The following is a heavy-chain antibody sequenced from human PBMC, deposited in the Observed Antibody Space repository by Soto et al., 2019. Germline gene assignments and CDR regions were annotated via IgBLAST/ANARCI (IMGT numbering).Heavy chain of an antibody. Sequence: QVQLVQSGGEVKKPGASVTVSCKASGYTFINYHITWVRQAPGQGLEWMAWINTYNGMTDYAQKFQGRVTMTRDTATSTAYRELRNLGADDTAVYVGAKSPRGEMATDWGQGTLVTVSS. V-gene: IGHV1-18*01. CDR3: AKSPRGEMATD. D-gene: IGHD5-12*01. J-gene: IGHJ4*02. CDR2: INTYNGMT. CDR1: GYTFINYH.